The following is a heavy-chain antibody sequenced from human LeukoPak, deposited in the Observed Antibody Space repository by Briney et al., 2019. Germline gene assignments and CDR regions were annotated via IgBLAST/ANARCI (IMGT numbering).Heavy chain of an antibody. CDR3: AKDREGLSSGYDLEYFDY. Sequence: GGSPRLSCAASGFTFSSYAMNWVRQAPGKGLEWVSAISGGGGTTYYADSVKGRFTISRDNSKNTLFLQMNSLRAEDTAVCYCAKDREGLSSGYDLEYFDYWGQGTLVTVSS. V-gene: IGHV3-23*01. J-gene: IGHJ4*02. CDR1: GFTFSSYA. CDR2: ISGGGGTT. D-gene: IGHD5-12*01.